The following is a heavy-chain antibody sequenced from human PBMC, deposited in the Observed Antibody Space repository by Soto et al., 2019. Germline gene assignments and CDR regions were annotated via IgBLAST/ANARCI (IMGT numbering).Heavy chain of an antibody. V-gene: IGHV4-30-2*01. CDR3: AKDKSPLGLSYGVFDF. CDR1: GGSISSGGYS. D-gene: IGHD5-18*01. J-gene: IGHJ4*02. Sequence: SETLSLTCAVSGGSISSGGYSWSWIRQPPGKGLEWIGYIYHSGSTYYNPSLKSRVTISVDRSKNQFSLKLSSVTAADTAVYYCAKDKSPLGLSYGVFDFWGQGTLVTVSS. CDR2: IYHSGST.